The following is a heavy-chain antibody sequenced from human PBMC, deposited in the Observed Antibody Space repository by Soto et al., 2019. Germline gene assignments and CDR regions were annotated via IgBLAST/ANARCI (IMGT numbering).Heavy chain of an antibody. Sequence: GGSLRLSCAASGFTFSSYEMNWVRQAPGKGLEWVSYISSSGSTIYYADSVKGRFTISRDNAKNSLYLQMNSLRAEDTAVYYCARDLGYYDSSGYVPFDYWGQGTLVTVSS. CDR1: GFTFSSYE. CDR3: ARDLGYYDSSGYVPFDY. D-gene: IGHD3-22*01. V-gene: IGHV3-48*03. CDR2: ISSSGSTI. J-gene: IGHJ4*02.